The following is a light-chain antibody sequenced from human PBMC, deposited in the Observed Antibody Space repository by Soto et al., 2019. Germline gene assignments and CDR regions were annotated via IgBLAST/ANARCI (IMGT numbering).Light chain of an antibody. CDR1: QTIDNT. J-gene: IGKJ1*01. V-gene: IGKV3-15*01. CDR3: QQYNNWPRT. CDR2: GAS. Sequence: EVVLPQSPGTLSLSPGERATLSCMASQTIDNTLAWYQRNPCQPPRLLIYGASTRATGIPARFSGSGSGTEFTLTINSLQSEDFAVYYCQQYNNWPRTFGQGTKVDIK.